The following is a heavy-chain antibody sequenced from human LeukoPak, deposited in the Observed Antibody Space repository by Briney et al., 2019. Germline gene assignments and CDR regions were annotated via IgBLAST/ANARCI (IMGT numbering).Heavy chain of an antibody. Sequence: ASVKVSCKASGYTFTSYDINWVRQATGQGLEWMGWMNPNSGNTGYAQKLQGRVTMTTDTSTSTAYMELRSLRSDDTAVYYCARGWLLSELDYWGQGTLLTVSS. V-gene: IGHV1-8*01. CDR3: ARGWLLSELDY. CDR2: MNPNSGNT. J-gene: IGHJ4*02. D-gene: IGHD3-3*01. CDR1: GYTFTSYD.